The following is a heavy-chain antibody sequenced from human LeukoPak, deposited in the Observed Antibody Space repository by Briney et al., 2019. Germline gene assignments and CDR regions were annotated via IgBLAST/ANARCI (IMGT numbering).Heavy chain of an antibody. CDR2: IYYSGST. J-gene: IGHJ4*02. CDR3: ARDRQGFGIDY. V-gene: IGHV4-59*01. CDR1: GGSISSYY. D-gene: IGHD3-10*01. Sequence: SETLSLTCTVSGGSISSYYWSWIRQPPGKGLEWIGYIYYSGSTNYNPSLKSRVTISVDTSKNQFSLKLSSVTAADTAVYRCARDRQGFGIDYWGQGTLVTVSS.